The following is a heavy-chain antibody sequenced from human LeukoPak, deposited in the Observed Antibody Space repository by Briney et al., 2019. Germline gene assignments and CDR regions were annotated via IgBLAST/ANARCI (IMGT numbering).Heavy chain of an antibody. CDR2: IYYSGST. J-gene: IGHJ4*02. D-gene: IGHD4-17*01. Sequence: SETLSLTCAVSGGSISSGGYSWSWIRQPPGKGLEWIGYIYYSGSTNYNPSLKSRVTISVDTSKNQFSLKLSSVTAADTAVYYCASGMTTVSYWGQGTLVTVSS. CDR3: ASGMTTVSY. V-gene: IGHV4-61*08. CDR1: GGSISSGGYS.